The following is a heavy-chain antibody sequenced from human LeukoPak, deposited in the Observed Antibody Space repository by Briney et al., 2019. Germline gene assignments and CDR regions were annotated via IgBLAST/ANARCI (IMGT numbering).Heavy chain of an antibody. CDR2: ITSTSAYI. D-gene: IGHD1-26*01. J-gene: IGHJ4*02. Sequence: GSLRLSCAASGFAFSTYSMNWVRQAPGKGLEWVSPITSTSAYIYYADSVKGRFTISRDNAKNSLYLQMNSLRAEDMAVYYCARVAGGSYHFDYWGQGALVTVSS. CDR3: ARVAGGSYHFDY. V-gene: IGHV3-21*01. CDR1: GFAFSTYS.